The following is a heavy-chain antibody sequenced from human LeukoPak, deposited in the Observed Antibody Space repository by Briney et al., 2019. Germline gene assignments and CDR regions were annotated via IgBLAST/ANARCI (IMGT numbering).Heavy chain of an antibody. CDR2: IHYSGST. D-gene: IGHD6-19*01. CDR3: ARASSGWYYLFDS. Sequence: SETLSLTCSVSGGSISIYYWSWIRQSPGKGLEWFGYIHYSGSTNYNPSLKRRVTTSADESKNQFSLKLRSVTAADTAVYFCARASSGWYYLFDSWCPGTLVTVSS. CDR1: GGSISIYY. V-gene: IGHV4-59*01. J-gene: IGHJ4*02.